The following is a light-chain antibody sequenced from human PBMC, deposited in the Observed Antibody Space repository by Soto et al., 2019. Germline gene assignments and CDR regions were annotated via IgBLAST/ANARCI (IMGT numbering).Light chain of an antibody. CDR2: GVS. Sequence: EIVLTQSPGTLSLSPGERATLSCRASQSISTNYLAWYQQKPGQTPRLLIYGVSSRATGIPDRFSGSGSGTDFTLTISRLEPDDFAVYYCQQYGGSRTFGQGTKVEIK. V-gene: IGKV3-20*01. J-gene: IGKJ1*01. CDR1: QSISTNY. CDR3: QQYGGSRT.